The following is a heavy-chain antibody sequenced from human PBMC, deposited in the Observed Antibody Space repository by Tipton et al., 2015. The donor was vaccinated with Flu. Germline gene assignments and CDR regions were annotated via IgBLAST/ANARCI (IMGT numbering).Heavy chain of an antibody. CDR2: IYYSGST. J-gene: IGHJ4*02. Sequence: TLSLTCTVSGGSISSSSYYWGWIRQPPGKGLEWIGSIYYSGSTYYNPSLKSRVTISVDTSKNQFSLKLSPVTAADTAVYYCARDVVRGYPGYWGQGTLVTVSS. CDR3: ARDVVRGYPGY. V-gene: IGHV4-39*07. D-gene: IGHD3-10*01. CDR1: GGSISSSSYY.